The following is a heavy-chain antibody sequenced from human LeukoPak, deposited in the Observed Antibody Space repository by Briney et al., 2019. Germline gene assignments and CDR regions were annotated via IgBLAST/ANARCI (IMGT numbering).Heavy chain of an antibody. D-gene: IGHD3-16*01. CDR3: AKGLWGAYYYGMDV. V-gene: IGHV3-33*06. J-gene: IGHJ6*02. CDR2: IWYDESLK. Sequence: GGSLRLSCAASGFTFSSSGMHWLRQAPGKGLEWVSVIWYDESLKYYADSVKGRFTISRESSKNTLYLQVDSLRAEDTAVYYCAKGLWGAYYYGMDVWGQGTTVTVSS. CDR1: GFTFSSSG.